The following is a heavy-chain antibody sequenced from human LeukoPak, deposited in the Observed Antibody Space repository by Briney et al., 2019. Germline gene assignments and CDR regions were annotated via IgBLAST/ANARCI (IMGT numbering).Heavy chain of an antibody. CDR2: IIPIFGTA. D-gene: IGHD6-6*01. Sequence: ASVKVSCKASGGTFSSYAISWVRQAPGQGLEWMGGIIPIFGTANYAQKFQGRVTITADESTSTTYMELSSLRSEDTAVHYCARDSSSLRSAYNWFDPWGQGTLVTVSS. CDR1: GGTFSSYA. J-gene: IGHJ5*02. V-gene: IGHV1-69*01. CDR3: ARDSSSLRSAYNWFDP.